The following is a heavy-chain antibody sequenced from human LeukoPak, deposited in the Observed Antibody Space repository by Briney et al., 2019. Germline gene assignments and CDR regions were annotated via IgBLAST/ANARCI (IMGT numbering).Heavy chain of an antibody. J-gene: IGHJ4*02. CDR2: ISGSGGST. Sequence: GGSLTLSCAVSGFTFSSYAMSWVRQAPGRGLEWVSAISGSGGSTYYADSVKGRFTISRDNAKNSLYLQMNSLRAEDTAVYYCARRGLAVAGPFDYWGQGTLVTVSS. V-gene: IGHV3-23*01. CDR3: ARRGLAVAGPFDY. D-gene: IGHD6-19*01. CDR1: GFTFSSYA.